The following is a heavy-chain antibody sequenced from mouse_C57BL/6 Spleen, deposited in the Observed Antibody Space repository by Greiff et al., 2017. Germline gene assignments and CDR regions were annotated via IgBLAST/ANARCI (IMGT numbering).Heavy chain of an antibody. CDR2: ISDGGSYT. D-gene: IGHD1-1*01. J-gene: IGHJ2*01. V-gene: IGHV5-4*01. CDR3: AREGYGS. Sequence: EVQLQESGGGLVKPGGSLKLSCAASGFTFSSYAMSWVRQTPEKRLEWVATISDGGSYTYYPDNVKGRFTISRDNAKNNLYLQMSHLKSEDTAMYYCAREGYGSWGQGTTLTVSS. CDR1: GFTFSSYA.